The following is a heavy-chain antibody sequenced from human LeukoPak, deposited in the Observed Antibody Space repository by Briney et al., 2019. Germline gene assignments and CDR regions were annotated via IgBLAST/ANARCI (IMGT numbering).Heavy chain of an antibody. J-gene: IGHJ4*02. Sequence: PSETLSLTCTVSGGSISSGDYYWSWIRQPPGTGLEWIGYMYYSGSTYYNPSLKSRVTISVDTSKNQFSLKLSSVTAADTAVYYCARAAYCGGDCYGGSLGYWGQGTLVTVSS. CDR2: MYYSGST. CDR3: ARAAYCGGDCYGGSLGY. CDR1: GGSISSGDYY. D-gene: IGHD2-21*02. V-gene: IGHV4-30-4*01.